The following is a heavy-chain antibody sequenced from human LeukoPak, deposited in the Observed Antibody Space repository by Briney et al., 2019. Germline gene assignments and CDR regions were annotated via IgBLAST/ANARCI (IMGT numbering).Heavy chain of an antibody. J-gene: IGHJ5*02. V-gene: IGHV3-49*04. Sequence: GGSLRLSCTASGFTFGDYAMSWVRQAPGKGLEWVGFIRSKAYGGTTEYAASVKGRFTISRDDSKRIPYPQMNSLKTEDTAVYYCTRDTPLFYYYDSSGYHANNWFDPWGQGTLVTVSS. CDR2: IRSKAYGGTT. CDR3: TRDTPLFYYYDSSGYHANNWFDP. D-gene: IGHD3-22*01. CDR1: GFTFGDYA.